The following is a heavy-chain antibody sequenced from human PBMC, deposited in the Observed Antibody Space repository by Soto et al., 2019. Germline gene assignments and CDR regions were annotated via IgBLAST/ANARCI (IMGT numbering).Heavy chain of an antibody. J-gene: IGHJ3*02. CDR2: ISSSSSTI. CDR3: ARDTNHYDFWSGYSNDAFDI. CDR1: GFTFSSYS. Sequence: GGSLRLSCAASGFTFSSYSMNWVRQAPGKGLEWVSYISSSSSTIYYADSVKGRFTISRDNAKNSLYLQMNSLRAEDTAVYYCARDTNHYDFWSGYSNDAFDIWGQGTMVTVSS. D-gene: IGHD3-3*01. V-gene: IGHV3-48*01.